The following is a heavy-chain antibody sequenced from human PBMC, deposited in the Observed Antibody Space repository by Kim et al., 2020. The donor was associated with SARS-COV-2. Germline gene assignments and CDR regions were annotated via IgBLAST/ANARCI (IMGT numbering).Heavy chain of an antibody. Sequence: ASVKVSCKASGYTLTSYDISWVRQAPGQGLEWMGRISPYNGNTNYAQKLQGRVTMTTDTSTNAAYMELRSLRSDDTAVYYCTRSIDGWSQPDYWGQGTLVTVSS. D-gene: IGHD2-15*01. J-gene: IGHJ4*02. CDR2: ISPYNGNT. CDR1: GYTLTSYD. V-gene: IGHV1-18*04. CDR3: TRSIDGWSQPDY.